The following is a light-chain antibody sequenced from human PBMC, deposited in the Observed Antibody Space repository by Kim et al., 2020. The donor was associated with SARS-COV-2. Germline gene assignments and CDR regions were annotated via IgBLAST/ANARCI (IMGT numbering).Light chain of an antibody. CDR3: QSYDSSIPWV. J-gene: IGLJ3*02. V-gene: IGLV6-57*02. CDR1: SGSIASNY. CDR2: EDN. Sequence: TVTISCTGSSGSIASNYVQWYQQRPGSAPTTVIFEDNQRPSGVPDRFSGSIDSSSNSASLTISGLKTEDEADYYCQSYDSSIPWVFGGGTQLTVL.